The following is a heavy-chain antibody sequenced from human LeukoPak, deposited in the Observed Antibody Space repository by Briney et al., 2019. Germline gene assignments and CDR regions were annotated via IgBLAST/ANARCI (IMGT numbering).Heavy chain of an antibody. Sequence: GGSLRLSCAASGFTFSSYWMSWVRQAPGKGLEWVANIKQDGSEKYYVDSVKGRFTISRDNAKNSLYLQMNSLKTEDTAVYYCTRRRWGTVVREYYFDYWGQGTLVTVSS. V-gene: IGHV3-7*03. CDR1: GFTFSSYW. D-gene: IGHD4-23*01. CDR2: IKQDGSEK. CDR3: TRRRWGTVVREYYFDY. J-gene: IGHJ4*02.